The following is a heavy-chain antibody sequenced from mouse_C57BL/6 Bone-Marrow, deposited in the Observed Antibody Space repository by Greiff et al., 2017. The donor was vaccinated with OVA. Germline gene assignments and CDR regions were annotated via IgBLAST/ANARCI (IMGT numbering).Heavy chain of an antibody. CDR3: ARRYSPWYFDY. J-gene: IGHJ2*01. CDR2: IYPGDGDT. Sequence: QVQLKQSGAELVKPGASVKISCKASGYAFSSYWMNWVKQRPGKGLEWIGQIYPGDGDTNYNGKFKGKATLTADKSSSTAYMQLSSLTSEDSAVYFCARRYSPWYFDYWGQGTTLTVSS. CDR1: GYAFSSYW. V-gene: IGHV1-80*01. D-gene: IGHD6-2*01.